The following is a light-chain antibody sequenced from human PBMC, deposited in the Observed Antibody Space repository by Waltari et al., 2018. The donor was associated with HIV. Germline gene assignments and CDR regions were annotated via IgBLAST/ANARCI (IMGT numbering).Light chain of an antibody. V-gene: IGLV3-19*01. CDR3: NSRDSSAKHHWV. CDR2: GKN. J-gene: IGLJ3*02. Sequence: SSELTQDPAVSVALGQTVRITCQGDSLRSYYATSCYHQKPGQAPVLVIYGKNNLPSGIPYRCSGSSAGNTSSLTNAGAQAEDEAYYFCNSRDSSAKHHWVFGGGTKLTVL. CDR1: SLRSYY.